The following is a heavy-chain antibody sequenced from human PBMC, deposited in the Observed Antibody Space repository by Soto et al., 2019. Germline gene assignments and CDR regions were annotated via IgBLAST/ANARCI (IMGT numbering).Heavy chain of an antibody. CDR1: GYTFNSYG. CDR3: ARDLYYYDSSGYFHDTFDI. D-gene: IGHD3-22*01. CDR2: ISGYNDNT. V-gene: IGHV1-18*01. Sequence: QVQLVQSGAEVKKPGASVKVSCKASGYTFNSYGISWVRQAPGQGLEWRGWISGYNDNTKYAQKLQGRVTMTTDTSTSTAYMELRSLRSDDTAVYYCARDLYYYDSSGYFHDTFDIWGQGTMVTVSS. J-gene: IGHJ3*02.